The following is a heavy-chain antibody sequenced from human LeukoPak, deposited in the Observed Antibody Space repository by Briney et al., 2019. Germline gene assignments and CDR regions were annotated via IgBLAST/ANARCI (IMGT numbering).Heavy chain of an antibody. J-gene: IGHJ4*02. CDR3: AKDMGGDYRIDY. V-gene: IGHV3-30*18. D-gene: IGHD4-11*01. CDR2: ISYDGSNK. Sequence: GRSLRLSCAASGFTFSSYGMHWVRQAPGKGLEWVAVISYDGSNKYYADSVKGRFTISRDNPKNTLYLQMNSLRAEDTAVYYCAKDMGGDYRIDYWGQGTLVTVSS. CDR1: GFTFSSYG.